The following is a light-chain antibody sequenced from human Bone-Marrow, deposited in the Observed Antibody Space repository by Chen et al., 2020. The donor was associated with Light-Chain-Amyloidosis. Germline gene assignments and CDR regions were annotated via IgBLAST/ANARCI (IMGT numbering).Light chain of an antibody. J-gene: IGLJ3*02. CDR2: LNSDGSH. CDR3: QTWGTGIQV. V-gene: IGLV4-69*01. CDR1: SGHSNYA. Sequence: QLVATQSPSASASLGASVKLTCTLSSGHSNYAVAWHQQQPAKGPRYLMKLNSDGSHNKGDGIPDRFSGSSSGAERYLTISSLQSEDEADYFCQTWGTGIQVFGGGTKLTVL.